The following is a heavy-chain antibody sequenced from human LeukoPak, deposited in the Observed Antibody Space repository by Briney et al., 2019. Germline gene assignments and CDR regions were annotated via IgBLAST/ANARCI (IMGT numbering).Heavy chain of an antibody. V-gene: IGHV4-30-4*08. J-gene: IGHJ5*02. Sequence: SQTLSLTCTVSGGSMSSGDYYWSWIRQPPGKDLVWIGYIYYSGNTYYNPSLKSRVTISVDTSKNQFSLKLSSVTAADTAVYYCARAYIAAAGMGWFDPWGQGTLVTVSS. D-gene: IGHD6-13*01. CDR1: GGSMSSGDYY. CDR3: ARAYIAAAGMGWFDP. CDR2: IYYSGNT.